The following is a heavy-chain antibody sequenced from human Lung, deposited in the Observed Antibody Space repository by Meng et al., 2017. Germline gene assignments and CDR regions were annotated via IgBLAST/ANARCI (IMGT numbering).Heavy chain of an antibody. D-gene: IGHD5-18*01. J-gene: IGHJ5*02. CDR2: ISSTGDST. V-gene: IGHV3-23*01. Sequence: QLRESGGGFVQPGGSLSLSCAASGFTFTAFSMTWVRQAPGKGLEWVSTISSTGDSTFYPDSVKGRFIVSRDNSKNTLYLQMNSLRAEDTAIYYCAKEAAMASWGQGTLVTVSS. CDR3: AKEAAMAS. CDR1: GFTFTAFS.